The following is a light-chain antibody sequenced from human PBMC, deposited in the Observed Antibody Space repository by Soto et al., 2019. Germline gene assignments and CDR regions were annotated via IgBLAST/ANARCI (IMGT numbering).Light chain of an antibody. V-gene: IGKV3-11*01. CDR3: QQRSNWIT. CDR2: AAS. CDR1: QSVSRY. J-gene: IGKJ5*01. Sequence: EIVLTQSPATLSLSPWERATLSSSASQSVSRYLAWYQQKPGHAPLLLISAASYRATGTRARFSGSGSGTDFTLTILSLEPEDVAVYHRQQRSNWITFGQGTRLET.